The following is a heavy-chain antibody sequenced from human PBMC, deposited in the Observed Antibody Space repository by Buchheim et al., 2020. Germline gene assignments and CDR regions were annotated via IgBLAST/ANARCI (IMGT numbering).Heavy chain of an antibody. J-gene: IGHJ4*02. CDR1: GGSISSGGYY. CDR2: IYYSGST. CDR3: ARGDTAMVTFDY. Sequence: QVQLQESGPGLVKPSQTLSLTCTVSGGSISSGGYYWSWIRQHPGKGLEWIGYIYYSGSTYYNPSLTSRVPLSVDTPKQHFSLKLSSVTAADTAVYYCARGDTAMVTFDYWGQGTL. D-gene: IGHD5-18*01. V-gene: IGHV4-31*03.